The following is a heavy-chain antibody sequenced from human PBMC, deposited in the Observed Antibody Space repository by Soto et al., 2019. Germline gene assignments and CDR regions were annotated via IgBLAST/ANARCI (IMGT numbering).Heavy chain of an antibody. CDR2: ISGSGGST. CDR1: GFTFSSYA. CDR3: AKQRPGRYCSSTSCYFPPDY. V-gene: IGHV3-23*01. D-gene: IGHD2-2*01. Sequence: EVQLLESGGGLVQPGGSLRLSCAASGFTFSSYAMSWVRQAPGKGLEWVSAISGSGGSTYYADSVKGRFTISRDNSKTTLYLQMNSLRAEDTAVYYCAKQRPGRYCSSTSCYFPPDYWGQGALVTVSS. J-gene: IGHJ4*02.